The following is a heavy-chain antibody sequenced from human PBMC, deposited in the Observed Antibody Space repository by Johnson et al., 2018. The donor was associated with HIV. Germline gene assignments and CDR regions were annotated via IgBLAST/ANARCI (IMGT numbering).Heavy chain of an antibody. D-gene: IGHD3-3*01. J-gene: IGHJ3*02. V-gene: IGHV3-13*01. CDR3: ARGVAFSQHAFDI. Sequence: DVQVVESGGGLVQPGGSLRLSCAASGFTFSSYDMHWVRQATGKGLEWVSAIGTAGDTYYPGSVKGRFTISRENAKNSLYLQMNSLRAGDTAVYYCARGVAFSQHAFDIWGQGTMVTVSS. CDR1: GFTFSSYD. CDR2: IGTAGDT.